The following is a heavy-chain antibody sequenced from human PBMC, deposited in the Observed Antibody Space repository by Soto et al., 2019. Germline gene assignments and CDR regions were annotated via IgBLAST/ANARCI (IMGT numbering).Heavy chain of an antibody. D-gene: IGHD4-17*01. CDR2: IYYTGNT. Sequence: SVTLSLTCTVSGGSISRGDYYWSWIRQPPGKGLKRLGYIYYTGNTYYNPSLESRVCISLDTSKNQFSLKLSSVTAEDTAVYSCARASSVTTSAKFDYWGQGTLVTVSS. V-gene: IGHV4-30-4*01. CDR3: ARASSVTTSAKFDY. CDR1: GGSISRGDYY. J-gene: IGHJ4*02.